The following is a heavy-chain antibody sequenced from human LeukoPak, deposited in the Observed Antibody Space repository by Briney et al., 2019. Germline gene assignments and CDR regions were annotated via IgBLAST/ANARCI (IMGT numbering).Heavy chain of an antibody. J-gene: IGHJ4*02. CDR3: ARDIYAQRASSSWSY. V-gene: IGHV3-30*04. Sequence: PGGSLRLSCAASGFTFSSYAMHWVRQAPGKGLEWVAVISYDGSNKYYADSVKGRFTISRDNSKNTLYLQMNSLRAEDTAVYYCARDIYAQRASSSWSYWGQGTLVTVSS. CDR2: ISYDGSNK. CDR1: GFTFSSYA. D-gene: IGHD6-13*01.